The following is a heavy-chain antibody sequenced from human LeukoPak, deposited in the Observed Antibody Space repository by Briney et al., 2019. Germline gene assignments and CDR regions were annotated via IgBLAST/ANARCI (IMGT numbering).Heavy chain of an antibody. CDR1: GFTFSSYW. Sequence: HPGGSLGLSCAASGFTFSSYWMHWVRQAPGKGLVWVSRINSDGSSTSYADSVKGRFTISRDNAKNTLYLQMNSLRAEDTAVYYCARDYGDYVGMAFDIWGQGTMVTVSS. CDR2: INSDGSST. J-gene: IGHJ3*02. V-gene: IGHV3-74*01. D-gene: IGHD4-17*01. CDR3: ARDYGDYVGMAFDI.